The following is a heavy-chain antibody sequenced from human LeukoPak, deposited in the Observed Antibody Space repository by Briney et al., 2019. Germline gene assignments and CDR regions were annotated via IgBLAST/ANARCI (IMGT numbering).Heavy chain of an antibody. V-gene: IGHV4-39*01. CDR2: IYYSGST. D-gene: IGHD6-19*01. CDR1: GGSISSSSYY. CDR3: AGNEYTSGWSYNWFDP. J-gene: IGHJ5*02. Sequence: PSETLSLTCTVSGGSISSSSYYWGWIRQPPGKGLEWIGSIYYSGSTYYNPSLKSRVTISVDTSKNQFSLKLSSVTAADTAVYYCAGNEYTSGWSYNWFDPWGQGTLVTVSS.